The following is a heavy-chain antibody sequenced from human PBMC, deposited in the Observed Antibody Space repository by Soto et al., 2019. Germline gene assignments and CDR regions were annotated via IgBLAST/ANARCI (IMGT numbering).Heavy chain of an antibody. CDR3: XXXXXXNYYDGTFSXXXXXV. CDR1: GGTFSSHA. D-gene: IGHD3-16*01. CDR2: IIPFFKAT. Sequence: QVQLVQSGAEVKKPGSSVKVSCKASGGTFSSHAISWVRQAPGQGLEWMGGIIPFFKATNYAQKFQGRVTITADASTSTAYMDLYSLRSEDTAVYXXXXXXXXNYYDGTFSXXXXXVWGQG. J-gene: IGHJ6*02. V-gene: IGHV1-69*01.